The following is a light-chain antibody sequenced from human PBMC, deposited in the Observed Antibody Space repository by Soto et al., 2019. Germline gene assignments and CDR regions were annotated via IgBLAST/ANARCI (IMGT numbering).Light chain of an antibody. Sequence: QSAPTQPPSASGSPGQSVTISCTGTSSDVGAYNYVSWYQQHPDKAPTLMIYEVSKRPSGVPDRFSGSKSGNTASLTVSGLQAEHEADYYCSSYVGSNNPYMLGSGTTVTVL. CDR2: EVS. CDR3: SSYVGSNNPYM. V-gene: IGLV2-8*01. J-gene: IGLJ1*01. CDR1: SSDVGAYNY.